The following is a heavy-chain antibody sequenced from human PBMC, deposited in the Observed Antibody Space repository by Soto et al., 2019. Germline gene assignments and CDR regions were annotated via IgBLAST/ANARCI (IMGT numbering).Heavy chain of an antibody. Sequence: GGSLRLSCAASGFTFSSYGMHWVRQAPGKGLEWVAVISYDGSNKYYADSVKGRFTISRDNSKNTLYLQMNSLRAEDTAVYYCAKEREIYSSGWYSLDYWGQGTLVTVSS. D-gene: IGHD6-19*01. CDR2: ISYDGSNK. CDR3: AKEREIYSSGWYSLDY. J-gene: IGHJ4*02. V-gene: IGHV3-30*18. CDR1: GFTFSSYG.